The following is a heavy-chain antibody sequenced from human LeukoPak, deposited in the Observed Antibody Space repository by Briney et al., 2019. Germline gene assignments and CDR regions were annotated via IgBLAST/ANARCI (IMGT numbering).Heavy chain of an antibody. Sequence: GGSLRLSCAASGFTFSSYSTNWVRQAPGKGLEWVSYISSSSSTIYYADSVKGRFTISRDNAKNSLYLQMNSLRAEDTAVYYCARGPIAAAGRYYYYYMDVWGKGTTVTVSS. CDR2: ISSSSSTI. D-gene: IGHD6-13*01. CDR3: ARGPIAAAGRYYYYYMDV. CDR1: GFTFSSYS. J-gene: IGHJ6*03. V-gene: IGHV3-48*04.